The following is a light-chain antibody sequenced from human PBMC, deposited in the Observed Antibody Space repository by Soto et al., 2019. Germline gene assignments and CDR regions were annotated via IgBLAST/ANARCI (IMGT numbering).Light chain of an antibody. V-gene: IGKV3-15*01. J-gene: IGKJ1*01. CDR3: LQYNKWPRT. CDR2: GAS. CDR1: QSLGNN. Sequence: EIVMTQSPATLTLPPGERATLSCRANQSLGNNIAWYQQKPGQAPRLLIYGASTGATGLPARFSGSGSGTEFTLSISSLQSEDFAVYYCLQYNKWPRTFGQGTKVDIK.